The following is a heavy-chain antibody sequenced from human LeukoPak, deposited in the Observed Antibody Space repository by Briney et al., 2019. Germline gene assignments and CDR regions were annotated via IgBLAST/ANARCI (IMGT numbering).Heavy chain of an antibody. CDR3: ARHTRPDYDFWSGFYFDY. D-gene: IGHD3-3*01. Sequence: SETLSLTCTVSGGSISSYYWSWIRQPAGKGLEWIGRIYTSGSTNYNPSLKSRVTISVDTSKNQFSLKLSSVTAADTAVYYCARHTRPDYDFWSGFYFDYWGQGTLVTVSS. CDR1: GGSISSYY. CDR2: IYTSGST. J-gene: IGHJ4*02. V-gene: IGHV4-4*07.